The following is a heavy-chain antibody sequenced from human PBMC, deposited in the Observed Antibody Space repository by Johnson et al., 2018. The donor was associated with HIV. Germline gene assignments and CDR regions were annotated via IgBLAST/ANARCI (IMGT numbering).Heavy chain of an antibody. J-gene: IGHJ3*01. Sequence: HVQLVESGGGVVQPGRSLRLSCAASGFTFSSYAMHWVRQAPGKGLEWVAVISYDGSNKYYAYSVKGRFTISRDNSKNTLYLQMNSLRAEDTAVYYCARASVSSPRYSSSSDDAFDVWGQGTIATVSS. V-gene: IGHV3-30*04. CDR2: ISYDGSNK. CDR3: ARASVSSPRYSSSSDDAFDV. D-gene: IGHD6-6*01. CDR1: GFTFSSYA.